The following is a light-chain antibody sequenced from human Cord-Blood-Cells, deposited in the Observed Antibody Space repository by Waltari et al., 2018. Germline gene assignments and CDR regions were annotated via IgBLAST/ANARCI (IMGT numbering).Light chain of an antibody. CDR3: NSRDSSGNHYV. CDR1: SLRSTY. J-gene: IGLJ1*01. Sequence: SSELTQEPAVSVALGQTVRIRCQGGSLRSTYANRYQQKPGQAPVLVIYGKNNRPSGIPDRFSGSSSGNTASLTSTGAQAEDEADYYCNSRDSSGNHYVFGTGTKVTVL. CDR2: GKN. V-gene: IGLV3-19*01.